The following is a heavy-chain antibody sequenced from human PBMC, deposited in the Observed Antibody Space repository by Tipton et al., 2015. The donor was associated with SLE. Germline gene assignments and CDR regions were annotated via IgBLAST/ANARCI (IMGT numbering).Heavy chain of an antibody. V-gene: IGHV3-72*01. D-gene: IGHD6-13*01. CDR2: TRNKANSYTT. CDR3: TRARAAAEFDY. J-gene: IGHJ4*02. Sequence: SLRLSCAASGFTFSDHYMDWVRQAPGKGLEWVGRTRNKANSYTTEYAASVKGRFTISRDDSKSIAYLQMNSLKTEDTAVYYGTRARAAAEFDYWGQGTLVTVSS. CDR1: GFTFSDHY.